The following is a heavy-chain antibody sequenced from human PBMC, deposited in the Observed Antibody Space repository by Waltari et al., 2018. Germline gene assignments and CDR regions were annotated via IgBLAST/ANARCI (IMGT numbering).Heavy chain of an antibody. CDR1: GFTFSSYS. J-gene: IGHJ4*02. V-gene: IGHV3-21*01. Sequence: EVQLVESGGDLVKPGGSLRLSCAASGFTFSSYSMNWVRQVPGKGRKCVSFISSVCSNIYYAESVKGRFTISRDNAKNSLYLQMNSLRVDDTAVYYCARIDGYNPDYWGQGTLVTVSS. D-gene: IGHD5-18*01. CDR3: ARIDGYNPDY. CDR2: ISSVCSNI.